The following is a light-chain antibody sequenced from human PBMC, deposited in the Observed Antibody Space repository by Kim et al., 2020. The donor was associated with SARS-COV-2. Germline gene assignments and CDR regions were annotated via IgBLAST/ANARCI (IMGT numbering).Light chain of an antibody. CDR1: KLGNKY. Sequence: SYELTQPPSVSVSPGQTASITCSGDKLGNKYACWYQQKPGQSPVLVIYQDTKRPSGIPERFSGSNSGNTATLTISGTQAMDEADYYCQAWVSSTEKVF. V-gene: IGLV3-1*01. CDR2: QDT. J-gene: IGLJ1*01. CDR3: QAWVSSTEKV.